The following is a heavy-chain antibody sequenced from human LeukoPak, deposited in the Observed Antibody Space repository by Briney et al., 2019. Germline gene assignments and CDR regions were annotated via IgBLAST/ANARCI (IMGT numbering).Heavy chain of an antibody. V-gene: IGHV3-48*02. J-gene: IGHJ4*02. D-gene: IGHD6-19*01. CDR3: ATYSSGWYLVY. CDR1: GFTFSTYS. Sequence: GGSLRLSCAASGFTFSTYSMNWVRQAPGKGLEWVSFISSSSSAIYYADSVKGRFTISRDDAKNSLYLQTNSLRDGDTAVYYCATYSSGWYLVYWGQGTLVTVSS. CDR2: ISSSSSAI.